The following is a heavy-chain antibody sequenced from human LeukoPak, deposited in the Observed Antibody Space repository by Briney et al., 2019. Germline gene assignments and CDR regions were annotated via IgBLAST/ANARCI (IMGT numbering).Heavy chain of an antibody. D-gene: IGHD3-22*01. J-gene: IGHJ4*02. Sequence: TGGSLRLSCAASGFTFSSYSMSWVRQAPGKGLEWVSAISGSGGSTYYADSVKGRFTISRDNSKNTLYLQMNSLRAEDTAVYYCAKADEDSCGYYHLNNYYFDYWGQGTLVTVSS. CDR1: GFTFSSYS. CDR3: AKADEDSCGYYHLNNYYFDY. CDR2: ISGSGGST. V-gene: IGHV3-23*01.